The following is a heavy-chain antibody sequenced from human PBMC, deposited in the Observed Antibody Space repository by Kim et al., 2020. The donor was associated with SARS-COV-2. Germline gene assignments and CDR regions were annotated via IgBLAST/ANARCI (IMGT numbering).Heavy chain of an antibody. V-gene: IGHV3-21*01. CDR1: GFTFSSYS. J-gene: IGHJ5*02. CDR2: ISSSSSYI. CDR3: ARWADILTGPLGFDP. D-gene: IGHD3-9*01. Sequence: GGSLRLSCAASGFTFSSYSMNWVRQAPGKGLEWVSSISSSSSYIYYADSVKGRFTISRDNAKNSLYLQMNSLRAEDTAVYYCARWADILTGPLGFDPWGQGTLVTVSS.